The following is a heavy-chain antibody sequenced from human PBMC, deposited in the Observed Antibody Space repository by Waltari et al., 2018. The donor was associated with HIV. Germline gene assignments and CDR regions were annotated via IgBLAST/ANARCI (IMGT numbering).Heavy chain of an antibody. CDR3: ARGGSGYEYSNYVLYY. Sequence: QVQLQESGPGLVKPSQTLSLTCTVSGDSISSGTYYWSWIRQPAGKGLEWIGRIYTSGSTKYNPSLKSRVTISLDTSKNQFSLKLSSVTAADTAVYYCARGGSGYEYSNYVLYYWGQGTLVTVSS. J-gene: IGHJ4*02. CDR1: GDSISSGTYY. D-gene: IGHD4-4*01. CDR2: IYTSGST. V-gene: IGHV4-61*02.